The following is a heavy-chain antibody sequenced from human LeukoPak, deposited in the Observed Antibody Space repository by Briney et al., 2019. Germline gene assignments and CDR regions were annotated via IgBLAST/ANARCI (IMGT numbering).Heavy chain of an antibody. CDR1: GYTFTSYG. V-gene: IGHV1-18*01. CDR3: AGGRGLTAIQLWPEPDY. CDR2: ISAYNGNT. J-gene: IGHJ4*02. D-gene: IGHD5-18*01. Sequence: ASVKVSCKASGYTFTSYGISWVRQAPGQGLEWMGWISAYNGNTNYAQRLQGRVTMTTDTSTSTAYMELRSLRSDDTAVYYCAGGRGLTAIQLWPEPDYWGQGTLVTVSS.